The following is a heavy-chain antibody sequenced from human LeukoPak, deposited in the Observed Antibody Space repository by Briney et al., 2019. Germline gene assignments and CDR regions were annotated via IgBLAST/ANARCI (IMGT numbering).Heavy chain of an antibody. D-gene: IGHD3-16*01. V-gene: IGHV3-64*01. CDR3: ARDSWSAVWGSYGGGFDY. CDR2: ISSNGGST. Sequence: GGSLRLSCAASGFTFSSYAMHWVRQAPGKGLEYVSAISSNGGSTYYANSVKGRFTISRDNSKNTLYLQMGSLRAEDMAVYYCARDSWSAVWGSYGGGFDYWGQGTLVTVSS. CDR1: GFTFSSYA. J-gene: IGHJ4*02.